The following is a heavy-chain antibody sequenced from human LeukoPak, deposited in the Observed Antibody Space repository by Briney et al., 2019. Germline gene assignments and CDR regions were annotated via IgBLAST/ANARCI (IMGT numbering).Heavy chain of an antibody. Sequence: SVKVSCKASGYTFVSYDINWVRQAPGQGLEWMGRINPNSGGTNYAQKFQGRVTITADESTSTAYMELISLRSEDTAVYYCARLGPHYGGNPDNWFDPWGQGTLVTVSS. CDR3: ARLGPHYGGNPDNWFDP. J-gene: IGHJ5*02. D-gene: IGHD4-23*01. CDR1: GYTFVSYD. V-gene: IGHV1-69*13. CDR2: INPNSGGT.